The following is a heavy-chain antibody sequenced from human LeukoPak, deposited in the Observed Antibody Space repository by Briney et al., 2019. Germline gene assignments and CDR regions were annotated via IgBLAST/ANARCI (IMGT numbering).Heavy chain of an antibody. CDR2: ISGSGGST. D-gene: IGHD3-3*01. CDR3: AKDVQRFLEWSNDAFDI. V-gene: IGHV3-23*01. CDR1: GFTFSSYA. J-gene: IGHJ3*02. Sequence: PGGSLRLSCAASGFTFSSYAMSWVRQAPGKGLEWVSAISGSGGSTYYADSVKGRFTISRDNSKNTLYLQMNSLRAEDTAVYYCAKDVQRFLEWSNDAFDIWGQGTMVTVSS.